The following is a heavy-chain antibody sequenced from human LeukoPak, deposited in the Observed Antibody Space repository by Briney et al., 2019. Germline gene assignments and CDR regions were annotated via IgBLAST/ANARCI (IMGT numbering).Heavy chain of an antibody. Sequence: SETLSLTCTVSGGSISSRSYYWGWIRQPPGKGLEGIGSIYYSGSTYYNPSLKSRVTISVDTSKNQFSLKLSSVTAADTAVYYCARDELKRRWSPFDYWGQGTLVTVSS. D-gene: IGHD3-10*01. J-gene: IGHJ4*02. CDR3: ARDELKRRWSPFDY. CDR2: IYYSGST. CDR1: GGSISSRSYY. V-gene: IGHV4-39*07.